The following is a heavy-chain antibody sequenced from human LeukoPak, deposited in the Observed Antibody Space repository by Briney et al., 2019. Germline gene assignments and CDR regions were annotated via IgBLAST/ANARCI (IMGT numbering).Heavy chain of an antibody. CDR1: GFTFSSYS. CDR3: AKCGEYQLLFEYYMDV. J-gene: IGHJ6*03. V-gene: IGHV3-21*04. CDR2: ISSSSSYI. Sequence: GGSLRLSCAASGFTFSSYSMNWVRQAPGKGLEWVSSISSSSSYIYYADSVKGRFTISRDNAKNSLYLQMNSLRAEDTAVYYCAKCGEYQLLFEYYMDVWGKGTTVTISS. D-gene: IGHD2-2*01.